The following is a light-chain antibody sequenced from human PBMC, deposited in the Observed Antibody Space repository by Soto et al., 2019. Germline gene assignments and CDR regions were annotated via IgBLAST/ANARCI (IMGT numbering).Light chain of an antibody. Sequence: EIVLTQSPGTLSLSPGERATLSCRASQSVSSNYLAWYQQKPGQAPMLLIYGASSWATGIPERFSGSGSGTDFTLTISRLEPEDFAVYYCQQYISSPRTFGQGTKVEIK. CDR2: GAS. CDR1: QSVSSNY. J-gene: IGKJ1*01. CDR3: QQYISSPRT. V-gene: IGKV3-20*01.